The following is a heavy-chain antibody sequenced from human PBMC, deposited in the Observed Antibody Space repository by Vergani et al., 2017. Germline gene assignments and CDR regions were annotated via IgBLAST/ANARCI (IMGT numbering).Heavy chain of an antibody. V-gene: IGHV2-5*01. CDR1: GFSLSASAPG. Sequence: QITLKESGPTLVKPTQTLTLPCTFSGFSLSASAPGVAWIRHPPGKAMEWLGVVYWNDEKRYTPSLKIRLTITKDTSKRQVVLTMTNMDRVDKATYSCAHIQCHVSSQNAELDFWGQGTLVTVSS. D-gene: IGHD6-13*01. CDR2: VYWNDEK. CDR3: AHIQCHVSSQNAELDF. J-gene: IGHJ4*02.